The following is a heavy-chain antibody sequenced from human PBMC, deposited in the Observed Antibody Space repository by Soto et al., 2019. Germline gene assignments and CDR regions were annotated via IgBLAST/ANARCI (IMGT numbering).Heavy chain of an antibody. CDR2: ISAYNGNT. CDR3: AREWVVVAENYYYYGMDV. Sequence: ASVKVSCTASGYTFTSYGISWVRQAPGQGLEWMGWISAYNGNTNYAQKLQGRVTMTTDTSTSTAYMELRSLRSDDTAVYYCAREWVVVAENYYYYGMDVWGQGTTVIVSS. D-gene: IGHD2-15*01. J-gene: IGHJ6*02. V-gene: IGHV1-18*01. CDR1: GYTFTSYG.